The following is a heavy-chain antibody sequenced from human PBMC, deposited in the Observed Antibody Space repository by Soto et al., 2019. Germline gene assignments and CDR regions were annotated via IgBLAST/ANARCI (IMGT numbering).Heavy chain of an antibody. V-gene: IGHV1-8*01. CDR2: MNPNSGNT. Sequence: SCKASGNTFTSYDINWVRQATGQGLEWMGWMNPNSGNTGYAQKFQGRVTMSRNTSISTAYMELSSLKSEDTAVYYCARGVLGGWVRTLTGYYYMDVWGKGTTVTVSS. CDR1: GNTFTSYD. J-gene: IGHJ6*03. CDR3: ARGVLGGWVRTLTGYYYMDV. D-gene: IGHD2-8*02.